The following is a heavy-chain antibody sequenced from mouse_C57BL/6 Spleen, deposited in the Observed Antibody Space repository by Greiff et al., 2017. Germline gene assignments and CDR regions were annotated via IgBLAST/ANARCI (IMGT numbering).Heavy chain of an antibody. D-gene: IGHD1-1*01. Sequence: VQLQQSGAELVRPGASVKLSCTASGFNIKDYYMHWVKQRPEQGLEWIGRIDPEDGDTEYAPKFQGKATMTADTSSNTAYLQLSSLTSEDTAVYYCTTFTTVVASPFAYWGKGTLVTVSA. CDR2: IDPEDGDT. CDR1: GFNIKDYY. V-gene: IGHV14-1*01. CDR3: TTFTTVVASPFAY. J-gene: IGHJ3*01.